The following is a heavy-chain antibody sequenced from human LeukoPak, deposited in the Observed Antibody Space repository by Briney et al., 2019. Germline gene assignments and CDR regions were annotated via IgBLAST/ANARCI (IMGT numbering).Heavy chain of an antibody. CDR2: ISTSGST. Sequence: SETLPLTCAVSAASISNYYWSWIRQAPGKGLEWIGYISTSGSTDYNPSLKSRVSISLDTSKNRYSLNLNFVTAADTAVYYCASPRSGYRYTFDYWGQGALVTVSS. D-gene: IGHD3-22*01. V-gene: IGHV4-4*09. CDR1: AASISNYY. J-gene: IGHJ4*02. CDR3: ASPRSGYRYTFDY.